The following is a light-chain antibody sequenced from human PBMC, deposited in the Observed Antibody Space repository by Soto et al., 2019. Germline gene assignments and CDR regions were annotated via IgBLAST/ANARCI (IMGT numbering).Light chain of an antibody. CDR2: DYX. Sequence: MPRPPWPAARGRRVTISHSPHSPNIGARSVSWYQQLSGPAPKLLIYDYXXWPSRIPARFSGSKSGTSASLGITGFQSGDEADYYCGSWDRSLSSYVCGTGTNVTVL. CDR1: SPNIGARS. J-gene: IGLJ1*01. CDR3: GSWDRSLSSYV. V-gene: IGLV1-51*01.